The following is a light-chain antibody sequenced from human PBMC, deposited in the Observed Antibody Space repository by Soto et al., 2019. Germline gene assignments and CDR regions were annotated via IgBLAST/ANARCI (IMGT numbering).Light chain of an antibody. CDR2: KTS. J-gene: IGKJ2*01. Sequence: DFQMTQSPSTLSASVGDRVTITCRASQSFSTWLAWYQQKPGKAPKLLIYKTSNLESGVPSRFSGSGSGTEFTLTISSLQPEDFATYYCQQYNSYPYTFGQATK. V-gene: IGKV1-5*03. CDR1: QSFSTW. CDR3: QQYNSYPYT.